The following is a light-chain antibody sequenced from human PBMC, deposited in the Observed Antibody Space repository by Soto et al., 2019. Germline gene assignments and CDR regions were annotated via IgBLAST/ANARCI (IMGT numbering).Light chain of an antibody. J-gene: IGKJ4*01. V-gene: IGKV1-33*01. CDR2: DAS. Sequence: DLPMTQSPSSLSAAVGDRVTFTCQASQDIATHLNWYQWKPGKAPKVLIYDASNLEAGVPSRFSGSGSGTDFTFTISNLEPEDIATYFCQQYGHLQVTFGGGTKVQ. CDR3: QQYGHLQVT. CDR1: QDIATH.